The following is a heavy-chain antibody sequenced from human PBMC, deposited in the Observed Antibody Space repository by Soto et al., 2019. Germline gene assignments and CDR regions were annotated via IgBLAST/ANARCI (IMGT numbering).Heavy chain of an antibody. J-gene: IGHJ4*02. V-gene: IGHV6-1*01. D-gene: IGHD6-13*01. CDR1: GDSVSSNSAA. CDR3: ARGPPIAAAGTFGY. CDR2: TYYRSKWYS. Sequence: PSQTLSLTCAISGDSVSSNSAAWNWIRQPPSRGLEWLGRTYYRSKWYSDYAVSVKSRITINPDTSKNQFSLKLSSVTAADTAVYYCARGPPIAAAGTFGYWGQGTLVTVSS.